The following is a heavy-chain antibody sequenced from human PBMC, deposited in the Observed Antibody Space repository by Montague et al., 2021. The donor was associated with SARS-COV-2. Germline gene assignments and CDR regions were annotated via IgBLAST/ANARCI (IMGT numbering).Heavy chain of an antibody. V-gene: IGHV4-34*01. CDR3: ARGPRITMIVVVITDIWFDP. Sequence: SETLSLTCAAYGGSVSDYYWSWIRQPPGKGLEWIGEINHSGSTXXXPSXXXRVTTSVDTSKNQFSLKLTSVTAADTAVYYCARGPRITMIVVVITDIWFDPWGQGTLVTVSS. CDR2: INHSGST. D-gene: IGHD3-22*01. CDR1: GGSVSDYY. J-gene: IGHJ5*02.